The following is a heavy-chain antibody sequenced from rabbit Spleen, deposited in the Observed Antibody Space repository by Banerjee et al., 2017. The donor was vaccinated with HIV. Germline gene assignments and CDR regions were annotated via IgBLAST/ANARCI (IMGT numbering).Heavy chain of an antibody. Sequence: QSLEESGGGLVKPGGTLTLTCTVSGFSFSSSDYMCWVRQAPGKGLEWISCIAGSSSGFTYSATWAKGRFTCSKTSSTTVTLQMTSLTVADTATYFCVREAGYGGYGDGNLWGPGTLVTVS. J-gene: IGHJ4*01. V-gene: IGHV1S40*01. CDR3: VREAGYGGYGDGNL. D-gene: IGHD6-1*01. CDR2: IAGSSSGFT. CDR1: GFSFSSSDY.